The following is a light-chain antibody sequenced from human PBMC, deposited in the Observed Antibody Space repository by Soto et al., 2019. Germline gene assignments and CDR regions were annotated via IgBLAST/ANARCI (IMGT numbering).Light chain of an antibody. V-gene: IGLV2-23*02. CDR2: EVS. CDR3: CSYAGSTAFYV. CDR1: SSDVGAYNL. J-gene: IGLJ1*01. Sequence: QSALTQPASVSASPGQSITLSWTGSSSDVGAYNLVSWYQQHPGKAPKLIIFEVSKRPSGISNRFSGSKSGNTASLTISGLQAEDEADYYCCSYAGSTAFYVFGSGTKVTVL.